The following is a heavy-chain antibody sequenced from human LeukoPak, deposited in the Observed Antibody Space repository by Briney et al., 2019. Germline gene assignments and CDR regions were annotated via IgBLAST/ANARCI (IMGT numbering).Heavy chain of an antibody. V-gene: IGHV3-48*01. CDR3: ARDRSLVRGLMGAFDI. Sequence: GGSLRLSCAASGFTFSSYSMNWVRQAPGKGLEWISYISSSSSAIYYADSVKGRSTISRDNAKNSLYLQMNSLRAEDTAVYYCARDRSLVRGLMGAFDIWGQGTMVIVSS. CDR2: ISSSSSAI. CDR1: GFTFSSYS. J-gene: IGHJ3*02. D-gene: IGHD3-10*01.